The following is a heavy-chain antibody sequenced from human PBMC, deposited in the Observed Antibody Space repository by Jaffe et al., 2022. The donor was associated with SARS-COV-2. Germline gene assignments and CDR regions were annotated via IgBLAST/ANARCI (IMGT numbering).Heavy chain of an antibody. Sequence: QVQLHESGPGLVTPSETLSLTCTVSGVSISTYYWSWIRQSPGGGLEWIAYVYHSGSTTYNPSLKSRVTMSIDSSKNQFSLRLTSVSAADTAIYYCARGPASGYTYGQSPHFDYWGQGTLVTVSS. J-gene: IGHJ4*02. CDR2: VYHSGST. CDR1: GVSISTYY. V-gene: IGHV4-59*01. D-gene: IGHD5-18*01. CDR3: ARGPASGYTYGQSPHFDY.